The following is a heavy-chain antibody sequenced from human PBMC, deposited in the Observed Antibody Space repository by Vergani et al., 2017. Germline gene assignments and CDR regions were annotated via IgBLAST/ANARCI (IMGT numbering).Heavy chain of an antibody. CDR1: GGSISSSSYY. J-gene: IGHJ5*02. CDR2: ISYSGST. V-gene: IGHV4-39*07. Sequence: QLQLQESGPGLVKPSETLSLTCTVSGGSISSSSYYWGWIRQPPGKGLEWIGSISYSGSTYYNPSLKSRVTISVDTSKNQFSLKLSSVTAADTAVYYCARDVQGSIAVAGRNWFDPWGQGTLVTVSS. CDR3: ARDVQGSIAVAGRNWFDP. D-gene: IGHD6-19*01.